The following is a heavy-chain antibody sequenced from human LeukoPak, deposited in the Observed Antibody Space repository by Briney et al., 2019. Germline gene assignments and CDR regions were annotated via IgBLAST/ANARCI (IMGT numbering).Heavy chain of an antibody. CDR2: IIPIFGTA. J-gene: IGHJ6*03. CDR3: ARSSSSWAYYYYYYMDV. CDR1: GGTFSSYA. V-gene: IGHV1-69*05. D-gene: IGHD6-13*01. Sequence: SVKVSCKASGGTFSSYAISWVRQAPGQGLEWMGGIIPIFGTANYAQKFQGRVTITTDESTSTAYMELSSLRSEDTAVYYCARSSSSWAYYYYYYMDVWGKGTTVTVSS.